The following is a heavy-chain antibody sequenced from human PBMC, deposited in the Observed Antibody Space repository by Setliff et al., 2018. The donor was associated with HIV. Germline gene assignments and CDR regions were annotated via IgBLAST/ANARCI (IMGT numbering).Heavy chain of an antibody. CDR3: ARQPGRRNFDY. D-gene: IGHD1-1*01. V-gene: IGHV4-39*01. CDR1: GGSISSSSYY. Sequence: SETLSLTCTVSGGSISSSSYYWGWIRQPPGKGLEWIGSIYYSGSTYYNPSLKSRVTISVDTSKNQFSLKLSSVTAADTAVYYCARQPGRRNFDYRGQGTLVTV. J-gene: IGHJ4*02. CDR2: IYYSGST.